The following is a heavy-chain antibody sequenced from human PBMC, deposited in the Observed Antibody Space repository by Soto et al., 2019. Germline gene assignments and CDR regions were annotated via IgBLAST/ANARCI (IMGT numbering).Heavy chain of an antibody. J-gene: IGHJ4*02. CDR3: ARNMYSSFPY. V-gene: IGHV1-18*01. CDR2: ISAYNGNT. CDR1: GYTLTRYG. Sequence: ASVTLSCKPSGYTLTRYGISGVRQAPGQGLEWMGWISAYNGNTNYAQKLQGRVTMTTDTSTSTAYMELRSLRSDDTAVYYCARNMYSSFPYWGQGTLVTVSS. D-gene: IGHD6-6*01.